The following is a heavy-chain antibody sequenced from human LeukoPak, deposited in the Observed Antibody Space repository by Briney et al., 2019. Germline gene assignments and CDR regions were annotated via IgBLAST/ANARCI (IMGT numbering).Heavy chain of an antibody. Sequence: PGGSLRLSCAASGFTFSSYAVSWVRQAPGKGLEWVSAITGSGFSTYHADSVKGRFTISRDTSKNTLYLQMDSLRAEDTAIYYCAKGHTIAARPCYFDYWGQGTLVTVSS. CDR1: GFTFSSYA. J-gene: IGHJ4*02. D-gene: IGHD6-6*01. V-gene: IGHV3-23*01. CDR3: AKGHTIAARPCYFDY. CDR2: ITGSGFST.